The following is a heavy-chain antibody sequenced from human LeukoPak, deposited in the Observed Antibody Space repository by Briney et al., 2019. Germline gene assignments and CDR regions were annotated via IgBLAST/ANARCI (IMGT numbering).Heavy chain of an antibody. Sequence: GGSLRLSCAASGFTFYSYAMNWVRQTPGKGLEWVANIKQDGSEKYYVDSVKGRFTISRDNAKNSLYLQMNSLRAEDTAVYYCARERVTTVTEYYYYYYMDVWGKGTTVTVSS. D-gene: IGHD4-17*01. CDR2: IKQDGSEK. CDR1: GFTFYSYA. CDR3: ARERVTTVTEYYYYYYMDV. J-gene: IGHJ6*03. V-gene: IGHV3-7*01.